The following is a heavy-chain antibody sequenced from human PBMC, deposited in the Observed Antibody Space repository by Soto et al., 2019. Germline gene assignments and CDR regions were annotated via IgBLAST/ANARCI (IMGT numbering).Heavy chain of an antibody. CDR3: ARDPYDILPGYSFYYYYGMDV. CDR2: ISAYNGNT. D-gene: IGHD3-9*01. J-gene: IGHJ6*02. CDR1: GYTFTSYG. V-gene: IGHV1-18*01. Sequence: GASVKVSCKASGYTFTSYGISWVRQAPGQGLEWMGWISAYNGNTNYAQKLQGRVTMTTDTSTSTAYMELRSLRSDDTAVYYCARDPYDILPGYSFYYYYGMDVWGQGTTVTVSS.